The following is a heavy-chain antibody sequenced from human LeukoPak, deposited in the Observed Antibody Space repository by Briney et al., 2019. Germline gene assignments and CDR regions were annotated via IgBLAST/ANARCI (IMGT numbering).Heavy chain of an antibody. V-gene: IGHV3-74*01. J-gene: IGHJ6*03. CDR2: IKTDGSIT. CDR3: AKEDSGSYGNYYYYYYMDV. Sequence: GGSLRLSCAASGFSFSVYWMHWVRQAPGKGPVWVSRIKTDGSITDYADFVKGRFTISRDNAKNSLYLQMNSLRAEDTALYYCAKEDSGSYGNYYYYYYMDVWGKGTTVTISS. CDR1: GFSFSVYW. D-gene: IGHD1-26*01.